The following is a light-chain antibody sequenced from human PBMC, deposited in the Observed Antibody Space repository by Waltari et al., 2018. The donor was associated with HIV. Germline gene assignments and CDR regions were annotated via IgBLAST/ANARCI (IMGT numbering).Light chain of an antibody. CDR2: DTS. CDR1: QYIDNF. J-gene: IGKJ3*01. V-gene: IGKV1-39*01. Sequence: DIQMTQSPSSLSASVGDTVTITCRASQYIDNFLSWYQQTPGKDPRLLIYDTSNVQSGVPSRFSGSGSGTDFTLTINTLQPEDFATYFCLQSFITPLTFGPGTKVDLK. CDR3: LQSFITPLT.